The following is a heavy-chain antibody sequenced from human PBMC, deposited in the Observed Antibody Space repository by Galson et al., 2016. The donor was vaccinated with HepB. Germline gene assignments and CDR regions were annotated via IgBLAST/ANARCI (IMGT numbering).Heavy chain of an antibody. CDR2: ISYDGSNK. J-gene: IGHJ2*01. V-gene: IGHV3-30*04. D-gene: IGHD4-23*01. CDR3: ARGYGGNYWHFDL. CDR1: GFTFSSYA. Sequence: SLRLSCAASGFTFSSYAMHWVRQAPGKGLEWVAVISYDGSNKYYAASVKGRFTISRDHPKNTLYLQMNSLRAEDTAVYCCARGYGGNYWHFDLWGRGTLVTVSS.